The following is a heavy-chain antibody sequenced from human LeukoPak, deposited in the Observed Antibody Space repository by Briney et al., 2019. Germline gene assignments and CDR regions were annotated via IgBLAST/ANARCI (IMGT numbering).Heavy chain of an antibody. V-gene: IGHV3-15*01. CDR2: IKSKTDGGTS. D-gene: IGHD1-26*01. CDR1: GLTFTNAW. Sequence: GGSLRLSCATSGLTFTNAWMSWFRQAPGEGLEWVGRIKSKTDGGTSDYAAPVQGRFTISRDDSKNTLYLQMNSLKIEDTAVYYCATDPGEWEPIWGQGTMVTVPS. J-gene: IGHJ3*02. CDR3: ATDPGEWEPI.